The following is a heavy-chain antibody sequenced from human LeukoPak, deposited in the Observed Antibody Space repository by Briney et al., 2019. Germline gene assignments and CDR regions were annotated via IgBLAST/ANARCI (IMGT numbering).Heavy chain of an antibody. V-gene: IGHV3-7*01. CDR3: ARDYDSSGYLPFDY. CDR2: IKQDGTER. CDR1: GFTFSSFW. Sequence: PGGSLRLSCAASGFTFSSFWMSWVRQAPGKGLEWVANIKQDGTERFYVDSVKGRITISRDNAKNSLFLQMNYLRAEDTAVYYCARDYDSSGYLPFDYWGQGTLVTVSS. J-gene: IGHJ4*02. D-gene: IGHD3-22*01.